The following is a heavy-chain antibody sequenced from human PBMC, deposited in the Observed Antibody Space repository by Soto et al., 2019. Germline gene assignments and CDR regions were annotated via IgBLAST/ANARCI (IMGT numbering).Heavy chain of an antibody. Sequence: KPSETLSLTCTVSGGSISSYYLSWIRQPPGKGLEWIGYIYYSGSTNYNPSLKSRVTISVDTSKNQFSLKLSSVTAADTAVYYCARTEYSSSWYFPFDYWGQETLVTVSS. CDR1: GGSISSYY. D-gene: IGHD6-13*01. CDR2: IYYSGST. CDR3: ARTEYSSSWYFPFDY. J-gene: IGHJ4*02. V-gene: IGHV4-59*01.